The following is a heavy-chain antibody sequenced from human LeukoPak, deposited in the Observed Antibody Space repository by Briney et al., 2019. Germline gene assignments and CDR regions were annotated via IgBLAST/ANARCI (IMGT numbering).Heavy chain of an antibody. Sequence: PGGSLRLSCTVSGFTVSSNSMSWVRQAPGKGLEWVSFIYSDNTHYSDSVKGRFTISRDNSKNTLYLQMNSLRAEDTAVYYCARGLWADYYDSSGMGIFDYWGQGTLVTVSS. CDR2: IYSDNT. J-gene: IGHJ4*02. D-gene: IGHD3-22*01. CDR1: GFTVSSNS. V-gene: IGHV3-53*01. CDR3: ARGLWADYYDSSGMGIFDY.